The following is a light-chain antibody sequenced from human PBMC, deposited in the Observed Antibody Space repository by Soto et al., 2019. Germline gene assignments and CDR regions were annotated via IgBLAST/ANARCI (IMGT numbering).Light chain of an antibody. J-gene: IGKJ4*01. CDR3: QQSYSTPRALT. CDR2: AAS. Sequence: DIQMTQSPSSLSASVGDRVTITCRASQSISSYLNWYQQKPGKAPKLLIYAASSLQSGVPSRFSGSGSGTDFTLTISSLQPEDFATYYGQQSYSTPRALTFGGVTKVEIK. CDR1: QSISSY. V-gene: IGKV1-39*01.